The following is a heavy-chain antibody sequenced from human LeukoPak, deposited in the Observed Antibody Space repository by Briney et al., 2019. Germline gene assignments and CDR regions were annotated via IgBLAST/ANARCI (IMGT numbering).Heavy chain of an antibody. Sequence: GGSLRLSCAASGFTFSSYGMHWVRQAPGKGLEWVAFIRYDGSNKYYADSVKGRFTISRDNSKNTLYLQMNSLRAEDTAVYYCARAALAYCGGDCYSELGYWGQGTLVTVSS. CDR2: IRYDGSNK. V-gene: IGHV3-30*02. CDR1: GFTFSSYG. J-gene: IGHJ4*02. D-gene: IGHD2-21*02. CDR3: ARAALAYCGGDCYSELGY.